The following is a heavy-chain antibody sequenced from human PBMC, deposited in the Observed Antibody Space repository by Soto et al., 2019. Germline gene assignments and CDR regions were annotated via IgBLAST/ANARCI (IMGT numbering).Heavy chain of an antibody. D-gene: IGHD3-3*01. CDR1: GGSISSSSYY. J-gene: IGHJ6*02. V-gene: IGHV4-39*01. CDR3: ARQGYDFWSGYTYYYGMDV. Sequence: PSETLSLTCTVSGGSISSSSYYWGWIRQPPGKGLEWIGSIYYSGSTYYNPSLKSRVTISVDTSKNQFSLKLSSVTAADTAVYYCARQGYDFWSGYTYYYGMDVWDQGTTVTVSS. CDR2: IYYSGST.